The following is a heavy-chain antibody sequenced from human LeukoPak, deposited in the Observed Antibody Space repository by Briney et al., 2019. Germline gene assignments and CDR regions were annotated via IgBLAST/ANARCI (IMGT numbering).Heavy chain of an antibody. Sequence: PGGSLRLSCAASGFTVSINYMSWVRQAPGKGLEWVSVIYSGGSIYYADSVKGRFTISRDNSKNTVFLQMNSLRAEDTAVYYCARVDTSMGGKYYYYYGMDVSGQGTTVTVSS. V-gene: IGHV3-66*01. D-gene: IGHD5-18*01. CDR3: ARVDTSMGGKYYYYYGMDV. J-gene: IGHJ6*02. CDR2: IYSGGSI. CDR1: GFTVSINY.